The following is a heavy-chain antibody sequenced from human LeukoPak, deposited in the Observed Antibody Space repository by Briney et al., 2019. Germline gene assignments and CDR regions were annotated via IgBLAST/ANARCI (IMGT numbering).Heavy chain of an antibody. V-gene: IGHV3-64*01. CDR1: GFTFSNFP. J-gene: IGHJ4*02. CDR3: VRQGYNGYDYYFDC. D-gene: IGHD5-12*01. Sequence: QAGGPLSLSCAAPGFTFSNFPMHWFGKAPGRGLEFVSAISNNGDSTYYANSVKGRFTISRDNSKNTVFLQMGSLRAADMAVYYCVRQGYNGYDYYFDCWGQGTLVTVSS. CDR2: ISNNGDST.